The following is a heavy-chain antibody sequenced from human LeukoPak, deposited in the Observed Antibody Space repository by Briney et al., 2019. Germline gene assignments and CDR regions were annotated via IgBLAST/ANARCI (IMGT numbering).Heavy chain of an antibody. J-gene: IGHJ6*02. CDR1: GGSFSGYY. Sequence: SETLSLTCAVYGGSFSGYYWSWIRQPPGKGLEWIGEINHSGSTNYNPSLKSRVTIPVDTSKNQFSLKLSSVTAADTAVYYCARGIHDYGDYAYYYGMDVWGQGTTVTVSS. V-gene: IGHV4-34*01. CDR3: ARGIHDYGDYAYYYGMDV. D-gene: IGHD4-17*01. CDR2: INHSGST.